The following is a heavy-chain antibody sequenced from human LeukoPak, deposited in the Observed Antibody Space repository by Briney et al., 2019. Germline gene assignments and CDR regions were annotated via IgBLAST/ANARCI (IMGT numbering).Heavy chain of an antibody. Sequence: GGSLRLSCAASGFTFSSYWMTWVRQAPGKGLEWVAVIWYDGSNKYYADSVKGRFTISRDNSKNTLYLQMNSLRAEDTAVYYCAGGGGLDYWGQGTLVTVSS. CDR3: AGGGGLDY. D-gene: IGHD2-15*01. V-gene: IGHV3-33*08. J-gene: IGHJ4*02. CDR2: IWYDGSNK. CDR1: GFTFSSYW.